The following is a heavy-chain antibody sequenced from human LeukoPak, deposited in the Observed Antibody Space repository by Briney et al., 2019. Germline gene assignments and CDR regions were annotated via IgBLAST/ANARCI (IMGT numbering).Heavy chain of an antibody. CDR2: ISGSGGST. CDR1: GFTFSSYA. J-gene: IGHJ4*02. Sequence: GGSLRLSCAASGFTFSSYAMSWVRQAPGKGLEWVSAISGSGGSTYYADSVKGRFTISRDNSKNTLYLQMNSLRAEDTAVYYCAKVMATMFGVVILDSYFDYWGQGTLVTVSS. V-gene: IGHV3-23*01. D-gene: IGHD3-3*01. CDR3: AKVMATMFGVVILDSYFDY.